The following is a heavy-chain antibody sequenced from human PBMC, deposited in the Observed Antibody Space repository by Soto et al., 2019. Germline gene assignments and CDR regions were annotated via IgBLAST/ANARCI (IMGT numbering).Heavy chain of an antibody. J-gene: IGHJ6*02. CDR3: ARQQRWLKLVPSYGMDV. V-gene: IGHV5-51*01. CDR2: IYPGDSDT. CDR1: GYSFTSYW. D-gene: IGHD5-12*01. Sequence: GASRKISCQGSGYSFTSYWIGWVRQLPGKGLEWMGIIYPGDSDTRYSPSFQGQVTISADKSISTAYLQWSSLKASDTAMYYCARQQRWLKLVPSYGMDVWGQGTTVTVSS.